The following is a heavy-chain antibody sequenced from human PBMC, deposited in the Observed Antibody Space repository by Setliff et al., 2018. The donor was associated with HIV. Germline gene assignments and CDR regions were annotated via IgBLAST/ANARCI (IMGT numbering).Heavy chain of an antibody. J-gene: IGHJ3*02. CDR1: GYSISSGFY. CDR2: IFHSGNT. CDR3: ARRTIWGDAFDI. V-gene: IGHV4-38-2*02. Sequence: SLTCNVSGYSISSGFYWGWIRQPPGKGLEWIGNIFHSGNTDQNPSLKSRVTMSVETSENQLSLRLNSVTAANTAVYYCARRTIWGDAFDIWGRGTMVTVSS. D-gene: IGHD3-16*01.